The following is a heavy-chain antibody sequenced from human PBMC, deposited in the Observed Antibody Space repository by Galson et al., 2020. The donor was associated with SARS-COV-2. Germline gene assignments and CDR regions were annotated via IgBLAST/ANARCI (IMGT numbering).Heavy chain of an antibody. J-gene: IGHJ4*02. CDR3: ASSKNRFKYRLALEWLLLDY. CDR1: GYTFTSYG. D-gene: IGHD3-3*01. Sequence: ASVKVSCKASGYTFTSYGISWVRQAPGQGLEWMGWISAYNGNTNYAQKLQGRVTMTTDTSTSTAYMELRSLRSDDTAVYYCASSKNRFKYRLALEWLLLDYWGQGTLVTVSS. V-gene: IGHV1-18*01. CDR2: ISAYNGNT.